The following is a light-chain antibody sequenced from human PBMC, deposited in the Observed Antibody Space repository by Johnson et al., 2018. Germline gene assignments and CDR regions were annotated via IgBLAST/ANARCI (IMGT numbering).Light chain of an antibody. CDR3: GTWDSSLSAGNV. J-gene: IGLJ1*01. V-gene: IGLV1-51*02. Sequence: QSVLTQPPSVSAAPGQKVTISCSGSSSNIGNNYVSWYQQLPGTAPKLLIYENNKRPSGIPDRFSGSKSGTSATLGITGLQTGDEAYYYCGTWDSSLSAGNVFGTGNKVTVL. CDR2: ENN. CDR1: SSNIGNNY.